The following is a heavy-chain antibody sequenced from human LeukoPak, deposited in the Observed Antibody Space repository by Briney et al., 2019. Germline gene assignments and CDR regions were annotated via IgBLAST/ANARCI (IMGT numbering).Heavy chain of an antibody. Sequence: ASVKVSCKASGYTFTSYYMHWVRQAPGQGLEWMGIINPSGGSTSYAQRFQGRVTMTRDTSISTAYMELSRLRSDDTAVYYCARIGSRGVAATSYWGQGTLVTVSS. CDR1: GYTFTSYY. D-gene: IGHD2-15*01. V-gene: IGHV1-46*01. CDR3: ARIGSRGVAATSY. CDR2: INPSGGST. J-gene: IGHJ4*02.